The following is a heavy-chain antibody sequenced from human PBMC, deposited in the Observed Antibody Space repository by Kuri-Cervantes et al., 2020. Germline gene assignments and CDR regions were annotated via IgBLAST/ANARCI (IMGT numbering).Heavy chain of an antibody. CDR1: GFTFSNAW. D-gene: IGHD5-12*01. CDR2: IKSKTDGGTT. Sequence: GGSLRLSCAASGFTFSNAWMSWVRQAPGKGLEWVGRIKSKTDGGTTDYAAPVKGRFTISRDDSKNTLYLHVNSLKTEDTAVYYCATDWLGSGYDAYYFDYWGQGTLVTVSS. CDR3: ATDWLGSGYDAYYFDY. V-gene: IGHV3-15*01. J-gene: IGHJ4*02.